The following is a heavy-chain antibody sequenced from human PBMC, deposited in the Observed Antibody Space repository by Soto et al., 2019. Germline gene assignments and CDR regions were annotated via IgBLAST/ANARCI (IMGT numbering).Heavy chain of an antibody. V-gene: IGHV1-69*13. D-gene: IGHD5-18*01. CDR3: ARDAQIYSYGSYPPSSNYNWFDP. Sequence: SVKVSCKASGGTFSSYAISWVRQAPGQGLEWMGGIIPIFGTANYAQKLQGRVTITADESTSTAYMEMSSLRSEDTAVYYCARDAQIYSYGSYPPSSNYNWFDPWGQGTLVTVSS. CDR2: IIPIFGTA. CDR1: GGTFSSYA. J-gene: IGHJ5*02.